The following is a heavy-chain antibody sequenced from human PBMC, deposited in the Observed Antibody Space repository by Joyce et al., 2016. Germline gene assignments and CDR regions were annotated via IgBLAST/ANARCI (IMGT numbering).Heavy chain of an antibody. Sequence: QVQLVQSGSELKKPGASVTVSCKASGYTFITYAINWVRQASGQGLEWMGGINTHTGIPTYAQGFKGRFVFSLDTSVTTAYLQISTLKAEDSAVYYCARNTRPYGIGRARDFDPWGQGTLVTVSS. V-gene: IGHV7-4-1*02. CDR2: INTHTGIP. D-gene: IGHD1-26*01. CDR1: GYTFITYA. J-gene: IGHJ5*02. CDR3: ARNTRPYGIGRARDFDP.